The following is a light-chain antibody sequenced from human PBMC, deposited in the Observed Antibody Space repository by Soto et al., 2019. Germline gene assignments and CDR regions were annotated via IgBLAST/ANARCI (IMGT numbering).Light chain of an antibody. CDR2: DVN. V-gene: IGLV2-14*03. Sequence: QTVVTQPASVSGSPGQSIAISCTGTSSDVGSYNSVPWYQQYPGKAPKLMIHDVNNRPSGISDRFSGSKSGNTASLTISGLQAEDEADYYCSSFTSSTSYVFGTGTKLTVL. CDR3: SSFTSSTSYV. J-gene: IGLJ1*01. CDR1: SSDVGSYNS.